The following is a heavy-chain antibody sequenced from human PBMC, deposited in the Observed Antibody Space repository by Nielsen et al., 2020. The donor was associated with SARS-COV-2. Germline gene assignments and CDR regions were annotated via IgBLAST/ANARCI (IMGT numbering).Heavy chain of an antibody. V-gene: IGHV4-61*02. D-gene: IGHD7-27*01. CDR1: GGSISSGSYY. CDR2: IYTSGST. Sequence: SETLSLTCTVSGGSISSGSYYWSWIRQPAGKGLEWIGRIYTSGSTNYNPSLKSRVTISVDTSKNQFSLKLSSVTAADTAVYYCASGSQLGKVLGYWGQGTLVTVSS. CDR3: ASGSQLGKVLGY. J-gene: IGHJ4*02.